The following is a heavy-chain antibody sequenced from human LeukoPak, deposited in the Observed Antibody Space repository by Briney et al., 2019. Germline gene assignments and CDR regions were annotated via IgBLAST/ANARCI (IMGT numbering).Heavy chain of an antibody. CDR3: ARAGYYFDY. V-gene: IGHV3-48*03. Sequence: GGSLRLSCAASGFTFSIYEMNWVRQAPGKGLEWVSYISTSGRTIYYADSVKGRFTISRDNAKNSLYLQMNSLRAEDTAVYYCARAGYYFDYWGQGTLVIVSS. CDR1: GFTFSIYE. D-gene: IGHD1-14*01. J-gene: IGHJ4*02. CDR2: ISTSGRTI.